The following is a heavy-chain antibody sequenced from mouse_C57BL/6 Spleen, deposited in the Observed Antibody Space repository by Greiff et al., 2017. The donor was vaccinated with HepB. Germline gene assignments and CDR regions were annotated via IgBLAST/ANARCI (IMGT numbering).Heavy chain of an antibody. V-gene: IGHV1-66*01. CDR3: ASPLMVTTEAWFAY. CDR1: GYSFTSYY. CDR2: IYPGSGNT. D-gene: IGHD2-2*01. J-gene: IGHJ3*01. Sequence: QVQLQQSGPELVKPGASVKISCKASGYSFTSYYIHWVKQRPGQGLVWIGWIYPGSGNTKYNEKFKGKATLTADTSSSTAYMQLSSLTSEDSAVYYCASPLMVTTEAWFAYWGQGTLVTVSA.